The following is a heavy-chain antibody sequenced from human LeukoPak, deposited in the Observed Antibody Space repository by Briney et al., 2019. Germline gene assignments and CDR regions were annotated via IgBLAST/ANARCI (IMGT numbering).Heavy chain of an antibody. CDR2: INPNSGGT. D-gene: IGHD6-13*01. CDR3: ARKLPATSIAAAGPFDY. Sequence: ASVKVSCKASGYTFTGYYMHWVRQAPGQGLEWMGWINPNSGGTNYAQTFQGRVTMTRDTSISTAYMELSRLRSDDTAVYYCARKLPATSIAAAGPFDYWGQGTLVTVSS. V-gene: IGHV1-2*02. J-gene: IGHJ4*02. CDR1: GYTFTGYY.